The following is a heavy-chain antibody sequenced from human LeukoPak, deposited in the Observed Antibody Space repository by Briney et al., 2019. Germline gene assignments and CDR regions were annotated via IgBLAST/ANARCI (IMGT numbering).Heavy chain of an antibody. V-gene: IGHV3-21*01. Sequence: GGSLRLSCAASGFTFSSYSMNWVRQAPGKGLEWVSSISSSSSYIYYADSVKGRFTISRDNAKNSLYLQMDSLRGEDTAVYYCATGGVHYYDSSADYWGQGTLVTVSS. CDR3: ATGGVHYYDSSADY. J-gene: IGHJ4*02. CDR2: ISSSSSYI. CDR1: GFTFSSYS. D-gene: IGHD3-22*01.